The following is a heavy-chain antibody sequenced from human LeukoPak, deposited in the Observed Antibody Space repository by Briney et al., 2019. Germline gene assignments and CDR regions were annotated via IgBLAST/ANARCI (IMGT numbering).Heavy chain of an antibody. CDR2: IYGSGNT. CDR1: SGSISTSHW. Sequence: SETLSLTCTVSSGSISTSHWLSWVRQPPGKGLEWIGEIYGSGNTNYNPSLKSRVTISVDKTRIHLSLKLHSVTAADTAVYYCATNLSTDPHYFDYWGQGILVTVSS. D-gene: IGHD5/OR15-5a*01. J-gene: IGHJ4*02. CDR3: ATNLSTDPHYFDY. V-gene: IGHV4-4*02.